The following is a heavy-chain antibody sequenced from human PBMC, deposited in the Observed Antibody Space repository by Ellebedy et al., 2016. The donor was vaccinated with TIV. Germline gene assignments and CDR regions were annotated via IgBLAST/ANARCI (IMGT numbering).Heavy chain of an antibody. J-gene: IGHJ3*02. CDR1: GFTFIIYS. CDR3: AAAAGAGDDAFDI. D-gene: IGHD6-13*01. V-gene: IGHV3-48*01. CDR2: ISSSSRTI. Sequence: GESLKIFXAASGFTFIIYSLNWVRQAPGKGLEWVSYISSSSRTIYYADSVKGRFTISRDNAKNSLYLQMNSLRAEDTAVYYCAAAAGAGDDAFDIWGQGTMVTVSS.